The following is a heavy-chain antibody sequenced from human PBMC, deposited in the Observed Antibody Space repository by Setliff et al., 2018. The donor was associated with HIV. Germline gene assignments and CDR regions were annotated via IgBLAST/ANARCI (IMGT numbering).Heavy chain of an antibody. CDR2: ISAYNGDT. V-gene: IGHV1-18*03. CDR3: ARRGVFDAFDI. Sequence: ASVKVSCKASGYTFTGYAISWVRQAPGQGLEWLGWISAYNGDTNYAQKVQGRVSMTIDTSTSTAYMELRSLRSDDMAVCYCARRGVFDAFDIWGQGTMVTVSS. CDR1: GYTFTGYA. D-gene: IGHD6-13*01. J-gene: IGHJ3*02.